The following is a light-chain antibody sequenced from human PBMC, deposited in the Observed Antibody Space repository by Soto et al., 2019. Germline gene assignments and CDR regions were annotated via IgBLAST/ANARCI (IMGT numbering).Light chain of an antibody. CDR1: SSDVGAYNY. Sequence: QSALTQPASVSGSLGQSITISCTGTSSDVGAYNYVSWYQQHPGRAPRLIIYEVRNRPPGVSNRFSGSKSGNTASLTISGLQAEDEADYYCSSYTSPGVFGGGTKLTVL. CDR3: SSYTSPGV. CDR2: EVR. V-gene: IGLV2-14*01. J-gene: IGLJ2*01.